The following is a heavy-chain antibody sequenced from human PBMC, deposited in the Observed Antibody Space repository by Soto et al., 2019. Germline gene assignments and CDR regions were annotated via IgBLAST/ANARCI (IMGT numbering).Heavy chain of an antibody. D-gene: IGHD6-19*01. CDR2: INPSGGST. Sequence: ASVKVSCKASGYTFTSYYMHWVRQAPGQGLEWMGIINPSGGSTSYAQKFQGRVTMTRDTSTSTVYMELSSLRSEDTAVYYCARAGIAVAGRYYFDYWGQGTLVTVSS. J-gene: IGHJ4*02. CDR3: ARAGIAVAGRYYFDY. CDR1: GYTFTSYY. V-gene: IGHV1-46*01.